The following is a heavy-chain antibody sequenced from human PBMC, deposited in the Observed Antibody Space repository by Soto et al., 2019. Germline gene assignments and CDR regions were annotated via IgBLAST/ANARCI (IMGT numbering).Heavy chain of an antibody. CDR3: ARDNGQWMVND. CDR1: GYTFTSYG. J-gene: IGHJ4*02. D-gene: IGHD6-19*01. CDR2: SSTYNGNT. V-gene: IGHV1-18*01. Sequence: QVQLVQSGAEVKNPGASVKVSCKTSGYTFTSYGISWVRQAPGQGLEWIGWSSTYNGNTNHAQRFQGRVSMTTNTSISTAYMELRSLRSDDTALYYCARDNGQWMVNDWCQGTLRTVSS.